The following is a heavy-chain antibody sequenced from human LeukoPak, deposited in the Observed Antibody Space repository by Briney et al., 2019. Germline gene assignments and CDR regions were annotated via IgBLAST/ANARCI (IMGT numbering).Heavy chain of an antibody. J-gene: IGHJ4*02. CDR1: VYTFSHCG. Sequence: PGRSLRLSCAASVYTFSHCGMLGVRQAPGKGLEWVAVIWYDGSNKYYADSVKGRLTISRDNSKNTVYLQMNSLRAEDTAMYYCAREPMRSGGSCYSDYWGQGTLVTVSS. CDR3: AREPMRSGGSCYSDY. CDR2: IWYDGSNK. V-gene: IGHV3-33*01. D-gene: IGHD2-15*01.